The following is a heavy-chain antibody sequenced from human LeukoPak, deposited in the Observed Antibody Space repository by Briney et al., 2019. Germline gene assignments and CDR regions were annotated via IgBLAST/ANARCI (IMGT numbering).Heavy chain of an antibody. Sequence: SETLSLTCAVYGGSFSGYYWSWIRQPPGKGLEWIGEINHSGSTNYNPSLKSRVTISLDTSKHQFSLKLSSVTAADTAVYYCARHADRYSSGWYDWGQGTLVTVSS. V-gene: IGHV4-34*01. CDR1: GGSFSGYY. CDR2: INHSGST. CDR3: ARHADRYSSGWYD. D-gene: IGHD6-19*01. J-gene: IGHJ4*02.